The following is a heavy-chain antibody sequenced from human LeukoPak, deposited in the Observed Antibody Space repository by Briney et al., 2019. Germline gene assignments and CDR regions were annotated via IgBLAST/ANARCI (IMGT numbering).Heavy chain of an antibody. V-gene: IGHV1-18*01. J-gene: IGHJ4*02. CDR1: GYTFTSYG. Sequence: ASVKVSCKASGYTFTSYGISWVRQAPGQGLEWMGWISAYNDNTNYAQKLQGRVTMTTDTSTSTAYMELRSLRSDDTAVYYCARDSLWFGELPVDYWGQGTLVTVSS. CDR2: ISAYNDNT. D-gene: IGHD3-10*01. CDR3: ARDSLWFGELPVDY.